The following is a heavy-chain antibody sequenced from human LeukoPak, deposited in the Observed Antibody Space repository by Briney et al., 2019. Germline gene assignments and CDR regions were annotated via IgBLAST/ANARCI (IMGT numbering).Heavy chain of an antibody. CDR1: GDSVSSSY. CDR2: IYYSGST. CDR3: ARHSYTVVVSAI. D-gene: IGHD2-2*01. J-gene: IGHJ3*02. V-gene: IGHV4-39*01. Sequence: SETLSLACAVSGDSVSSSYWGWIRQPPGKGLEWIGSIYYSGSTYYNPSLKSRVTISVDTSKNQFSLKLSSVTAADTAVYYCARHSYTVVVSAIWGQGTMVTVSS.